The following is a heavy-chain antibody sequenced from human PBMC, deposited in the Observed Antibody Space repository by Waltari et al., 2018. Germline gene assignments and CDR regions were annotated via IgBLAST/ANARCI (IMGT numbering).Heavy chain of an antibody. V-gene: IGHV4-39*01. Sequence: QLQLQESGPGLVKPSETLSLTCTVSGGSITSSSYFWGWIRQPPGKGLELIGTISYSGSTYYNPSLMSRVTISVDTSKNQFSLKLSSVTAAETAVFYCARFSKSANWFDPWGQGTLVTVSS. CDR1: GGSITSSSYF. D-gene: IGHD3-3*02. CDR3: ARFSKSANWFDP. CDR2: ISYSGST. J-gene: IGHJ5*02.